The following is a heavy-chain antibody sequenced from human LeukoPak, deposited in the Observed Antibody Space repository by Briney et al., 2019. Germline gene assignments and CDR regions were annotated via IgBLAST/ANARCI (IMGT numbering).Heavy chain of an antibody. CDR2: VHLDGRT. Sequence: SETLSLTCGVSGGSVINTNWWTWVRQPPGKGLEGIGEVHLDGRTNYNPSLESRLTMSVDVSENQVSLKLTSVTAADTAVYYCAREGGFYRPLDYSGQGTLVTVSS. CDR1: GGSVINTNW. D-gene: IGHD3-3*01. J-gene: IGHJ4*02. CDR3: AREGGFYRPLDY. V-gene: IGHV4-4*02.